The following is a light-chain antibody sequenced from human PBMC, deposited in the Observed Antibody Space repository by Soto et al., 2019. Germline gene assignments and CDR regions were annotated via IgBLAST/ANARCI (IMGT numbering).Light chain of an antibody. J-gene: IGLJ1*01. CDR3: RSYTSSDTLDV. V-gene: IGLV2-14*03. CDR1: SGDVGGYNF. Sequence: QSALTQPASVSGSPGQSITISCTGTSGDVGGYNFVSWYQQHPGKAPKLMIYDVSNRPSGVSNRFSGSKSGNTASLTISGLQAEDEADDYCRSYTSSDTLDVFGTGTKLTVL. CDR2: DVS.